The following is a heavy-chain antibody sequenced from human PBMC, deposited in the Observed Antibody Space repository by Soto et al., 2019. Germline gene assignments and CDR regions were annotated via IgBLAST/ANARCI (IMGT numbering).Heavy chain of an antibody. D-gene: IGHD2-15*01. CDR1: GGSISSRGYY. CDR2: IYYSGST. Sequence: SETLSLTCTVSGGSISSRGYYWGWIRQPPGKGLEWIGTIYYSGSTYYNPSLKSRVTISVDTSKNQFSLKLSSVTAADTAVYYCARLQGLGVVSHDIAYSGHGALALVSA. V-gene: IGHV4-39*01. CDR3: ARLQGLGVVSHDIAY. J-gene: IGHJ4*01.